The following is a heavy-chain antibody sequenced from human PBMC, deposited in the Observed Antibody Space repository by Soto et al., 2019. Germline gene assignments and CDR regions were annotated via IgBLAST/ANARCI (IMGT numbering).Heavy chain of an antibody. CDR1: GFIFSDYG. CDR3: ARGLHYDIFAGAPDFDH. Sequence: GGSLRLSCVASGFIFSDYGMHWVRQAPGKGLEWVAVISSDGSSKYYSDSMKGRFTISRDDSKNTLYLQANSLRTEDTALYYCARGLHYDIFAGAPDFDHWGQGT. J-gene: IGHJ4*02. CDR2: ISSDGSSK. V-gene: IGHV3-30*03. D-gene: IGHD3-9*01.